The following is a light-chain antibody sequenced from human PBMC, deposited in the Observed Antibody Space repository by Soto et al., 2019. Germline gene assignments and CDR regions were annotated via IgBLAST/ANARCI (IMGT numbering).Light chain of an antibody. V-gene: IGLV1-40*01. Sequence: QSVLTQPPSVSGAPGQRVTISCTGSSSNIGAGYDVHWYQQRPGTAPKLLIFGNINRTSGVPDRFSGAKSGTSASLAITGLHAEDEGEYYCQSYDSTLSARYVVGTGTKLTV. J-gene: IGLJ1*01. CDR2: GNI. CDR3: QSYDSTLSARYV. CDR1: SSNIGAGYD.